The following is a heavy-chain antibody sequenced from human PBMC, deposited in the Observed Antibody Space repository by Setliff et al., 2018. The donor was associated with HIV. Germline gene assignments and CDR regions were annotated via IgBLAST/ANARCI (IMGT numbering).Heavy chain of an antibody. CDR2: ISSTGGT. J-gene: IGHJ5*02. D-gene: IGHD1-26*01. Sequence: SETLSLTCTVSGDSFSNDYWGWIRQPPGKALEWIGYISSTGGTTYSPSLKSRVAMSIDTSKNEVSLRLKSVTAADTAIYYCARDPWLLGASAGGDNWLDPWGQGTLVTVSS. V-gene: IGHV4-4*08. CDR1: GDSFSNDY. CDR3: ARDPWLLGASAGGDNWLDP.